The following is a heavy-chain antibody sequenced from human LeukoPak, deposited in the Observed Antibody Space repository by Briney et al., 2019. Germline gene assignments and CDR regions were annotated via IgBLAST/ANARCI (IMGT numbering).Heavy chain of an antibody. CDR1: GGSISSGDYY. J-gene: IGHJ4*02. CDR2: IYYSGST. CDR3: ARSQITMVRGVIITFYY. Sequence: SETLSLTCTVSGGSISSGDYYWSWIRQHPGKGLEWIGYIYYSGSTYYNPSLKSRVTISVDTSKNQFSLKLSSVTAADTAVYYCARSQITMVRGVIITFYYWGQGTLVTVSS. V-gene: IGHV4-31*03. D-gene: IGHD3-10*01.